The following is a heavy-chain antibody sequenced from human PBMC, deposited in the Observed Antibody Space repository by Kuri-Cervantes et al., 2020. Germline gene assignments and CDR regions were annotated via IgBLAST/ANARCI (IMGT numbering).Heavy chain of an antibody. J-gene: IGHJ6*02. Sequence: GGSLRLSCKGSGYSFTSYWIGWVRQVPGKGLEWMGIIYPGDSDTRYSPSFQGQVTISADKSISTAYLRWSSLKASDTAMYYCARGYCSGGSCPSDMDVWGQGTTVTVSS. V-gene: IGHV5-51*01. CDR3: ARGYCSGGSCPSDMDV. D-gene: IGHD2-15*01. CDR1: GYSFTSYW. CDR2: IYPGDSDT.